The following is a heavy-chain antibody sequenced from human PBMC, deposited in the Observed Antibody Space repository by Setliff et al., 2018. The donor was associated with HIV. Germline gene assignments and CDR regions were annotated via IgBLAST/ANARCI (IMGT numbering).Heavy chain of an antibody. D-gene: IGHD3-10*01. J-gene: IGHJ4*02. Sequence: SETLSLTCTVSGGSISSYYWSWIRQPPGKGLEWIGYIYYSGSTNYNPSLKSRVTISVDTSKNQFSLKLSSVTAADTAVYYCARDRYYGSGSYYNYFDYWGQGILVTV. V-gene: IGHV4-59*01. CDR2: IYYSGST. CDR3: ARDRYYGSGSYYNYFDY. CDR1: GGSISSYY.